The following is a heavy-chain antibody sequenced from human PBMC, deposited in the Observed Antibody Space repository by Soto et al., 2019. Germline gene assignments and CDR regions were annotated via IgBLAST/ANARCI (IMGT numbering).Heavy chain of an antibody. CDR3: ASVGYNFPFDY. J-gene: IGHJ4*02. V-gene: IGHV3-11*05. CDR1: GFTFSDYY. CDR2: ISTGSSYT. Sequence: QVQLVESGGGLVKPGGSLRLSCAASGFTFSDYYMSWIRQAPGKGLEWVSYISTGSSYTNYADSVKGRFTISRDNAKNSLYLQMNSLRAEDTAVYYCASVGYNFPFDYWGQGTLVTVSS. D-gene: IGHD1-1*01.